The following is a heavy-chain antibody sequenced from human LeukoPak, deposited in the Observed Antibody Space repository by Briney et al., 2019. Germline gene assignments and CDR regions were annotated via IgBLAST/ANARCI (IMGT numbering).Heavy chain of an antibody. V-gene: IGHV4-61*03. Sequence: PSETLSLTCTVSGGSVSSGSYYWSWIRQPPGKGLEWIGYIYYSECTNYNPSLKSRVTISVDTSKNHFSLKLSSVTAADTAVYYFARERWLQLYSMDVWGQGTTVTVSS. D-gene: IGHD5-24*01. CDR1: GGSVSSGSYY. CDR2: IYYSECT. J-gene: IGHJ6*02. CDR3: ARERWLQLYSMDV.